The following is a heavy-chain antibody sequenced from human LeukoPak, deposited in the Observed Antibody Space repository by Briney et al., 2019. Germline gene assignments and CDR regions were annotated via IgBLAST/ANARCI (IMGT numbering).Heavy chain of an antibody. CDR3: AKDPQSVYDSGNYNSLNWFDP. CDR2: ISGSGGNT. CDR1: GFTFSYYA. D-gene: IGHD3-10*01. V-gene: IGHV3-23*01. J-gene: IGHJ5*02. Sequence: PGGSLRLSCVASGFTFSYYAMSWVRQAPGKGLEWVSAISGSGGNTYYADSVKGRFIISRDNSKNTLYLQMTSLRAEDTAVYYCAKDPQSVYDSGNYNSLNWFDPWGQGTLVTVSS.